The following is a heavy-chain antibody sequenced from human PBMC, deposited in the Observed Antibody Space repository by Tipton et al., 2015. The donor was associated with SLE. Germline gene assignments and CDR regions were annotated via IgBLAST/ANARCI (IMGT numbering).Heavy chain of an antibody. J-gene: IGHJ5*01. CDR3: ARFHLKSWYEFDS. D-gene: IGHD6-13*01. CDR1: GVSIRSHY. CDR2: THNNDRT. V-gene: IGHV4-59*11. Sequence: TLSLTCSVSGVSIRSHYWAWLRQPPGKGLEWIVSTHNNDRTKYNPSLQSRVTVSVDTSRNQLSLKLSSVTAADTAVYYCARFHLKSWYEFDSWGQGTLVTVSS.